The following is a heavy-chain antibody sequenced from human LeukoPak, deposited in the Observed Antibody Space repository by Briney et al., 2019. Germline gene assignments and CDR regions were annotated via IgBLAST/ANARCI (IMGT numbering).Heavy chain of an antibody. CDR3: VRHGISAAGAI. CDR2: IYPGDSDT. Sequence: GESLKISCKGSGYSFTSYWIGWVRQMPGKGLEWMGIIYPGDSDTTYSPSFRGQVTISVDKSINTAFLQWSSLKAADSALYFCVRHGISAAGAIWGQGTLVTISS. V-gene: IGHV5-51*01. CDR1: GYSFTSYW. J-gene: IGHJ4*02. D-gene: IGHD6-13*01.